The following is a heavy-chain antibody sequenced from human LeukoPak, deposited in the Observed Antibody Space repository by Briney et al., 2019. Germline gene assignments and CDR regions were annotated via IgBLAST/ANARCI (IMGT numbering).Heavy chain of an antibody. CDR3: AREYWGTLDY. V-gene: IGHV4-34*01. D-gene: IGHD2-8*02. Sequence: SETLSLTCAVYGGSFSGYYWSWIRQPPGKGLEWIGEINHSGSTNYNPSLKSRVTISVDTSKNQFSLKLSSVTAADTAVYYCAREYWGTLDYWGQGTLVTVSS. J-gene: IGHJ4*02. CDR2: INHSGST. CDR1: GGSFSGYY.